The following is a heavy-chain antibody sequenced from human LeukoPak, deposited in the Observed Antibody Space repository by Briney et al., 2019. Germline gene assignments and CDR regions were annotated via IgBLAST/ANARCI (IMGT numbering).Heavy chain of an antibody. V-gene: IGHV3-53*01. CDR3: ARPLYSSGWSFDY. CDR1: GFTVSSNY. J-gene: IGHJ4*02. D-gene: IGHD6-19*01. Sequence: GGSLRLSCAASGFTVSSNYMSWVRQAPGKGLEWVSVIYSGGSTYYADSVKGRFTISRDNSKNTLYLQMNSLRAEDTAVYYCARPLYSSGWSFDYWGQGTLVTVSS. CDR2: IYSGGST.